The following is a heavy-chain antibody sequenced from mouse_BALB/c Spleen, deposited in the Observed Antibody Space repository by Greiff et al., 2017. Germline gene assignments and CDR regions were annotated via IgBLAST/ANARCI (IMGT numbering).Heavy chain of an antibody. CDR1: GFTFSSYA. CDR2: ISSGGST. CDR3: ARGYDFAY. Sequence: EVKLMESGGGLVKPGGSLKLSCAASGFTFSSYAMSWVRQTPEKRLEWVASISSGGSTYYPVSVKGRFTISRDNARNILYLQMSSLRSEDTAMYYCARGYDFAYWGQGTLVTVSA. D-gene: IGHD2-14*01. J-gene: IGHJ3*01. V-gene: IGHV5-6-5*01.